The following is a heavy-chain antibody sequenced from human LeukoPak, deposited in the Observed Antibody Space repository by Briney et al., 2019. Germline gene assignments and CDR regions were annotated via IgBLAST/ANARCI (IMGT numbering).Heavy chain of an antibody. Sequence: ASVKVSCKASGFAFTGYYMHWVEQAPGQGLEWMGWVNPNSGGTKYAQKFQGRVSMTSATSISTAYMELSRLTSDDTAVYYCARDTYGGNWSLGYWGQGTLVTVSS. V-gene: IGHV1-2*02. CDR2: VNPNSGGT. D-gene: IGHD4-23*01. CDR3: ARDTYGGNWSLGY. J-gene: IGHJ4*02. CDR1: GFAFTGYY.